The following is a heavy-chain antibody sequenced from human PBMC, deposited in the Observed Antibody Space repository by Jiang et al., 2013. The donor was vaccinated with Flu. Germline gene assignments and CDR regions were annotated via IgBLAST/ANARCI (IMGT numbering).Heavy chain of an antibody. D-gene: IGHD3-16*01. Sequence: GSGLVKPSQTLSLTCAVSGGSISADFYYWTWIRQPPGKGLEWIGYIYHNGNTYYNPSLRSRVTISLDRSQSHFSLRLTSVTPADTAVYYCARDEVLKGGRPDYYGMDVWGQGTTVTVSS. J-gene: IGHJ6*02. CDR1: GGSISADFYY. CDR2: IYHNGNT. CDR3: ARDEVLKGGRPDYYGMDV. V-gene: IGHV4-30-2*01.